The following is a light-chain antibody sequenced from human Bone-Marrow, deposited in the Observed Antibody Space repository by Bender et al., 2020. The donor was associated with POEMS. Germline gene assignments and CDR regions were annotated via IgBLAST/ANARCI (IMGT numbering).Light chain of an antibody. CDR2: GNN. J-gene: IGLJ3*02. CDR1: GFNIGAGFD. Sequence: QFVLTQPPSVSEAPGQRVTISCTGGGFNIGAGFDVHWYQHVPGRAPKLLIYGNNSRPAGVPDRFSGSKSGTSASLAISDIQSEDEGDYYCSSWDDSLSGWVFGGGTKLTVL. V-gene: IGLV1-40*01. CDR3: SSWDDSLSGWV.